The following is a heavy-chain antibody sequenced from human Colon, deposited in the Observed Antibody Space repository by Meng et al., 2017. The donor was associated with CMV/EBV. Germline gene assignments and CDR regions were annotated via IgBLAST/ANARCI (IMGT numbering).Heavy chain of an antibody. CDR3: VRDNARVQGNIPILVVPQGFDY. D-gene: IGHD3-22*01. CDR1: GFTFSSYG. J-gene: IGHJ4*02. CDR2: IVTTGSAV. V-gene: IGHV3-21*01. Sequence: GGSLRLSCAASGFTFSSYGMNWVRQAPGRGRGWVASIVTTGSAVYYAASVKGRFTISRDNAKNSLYLQMSSLSAEDTAVYYCVRDNARVQGNIPILVVPQGFDYWGQGTVVTVSS.